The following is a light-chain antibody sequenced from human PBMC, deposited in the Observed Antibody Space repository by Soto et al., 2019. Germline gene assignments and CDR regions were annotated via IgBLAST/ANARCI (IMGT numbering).Light chain of an antibody. J-gene: IGLJ3*02. CDR1: SGHSNYA. CDR2: LNSDGSH. CDR3: QTWGTGFWV. Sequence: QPVLTQSPSASASLGASVKLTCTLSSGHSNYAIAWHQQQPEKGPRYLMTLNSDGSHSKGDGIPDRFSGSSSGAERYLTISSLQSEDEADYYCQTWGTGFWVFGGGTKLTVL. V-gene: IGLV4-69*01.